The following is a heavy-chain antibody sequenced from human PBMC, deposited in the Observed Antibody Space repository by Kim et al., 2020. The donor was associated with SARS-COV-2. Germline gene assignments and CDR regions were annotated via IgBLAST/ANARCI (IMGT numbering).Heavy chain of an antibody. CDR1: GFTVSSNY. CDR3: ARDRARGGGDWSDAFDI. CDR2: IYSGGST. V-gene: IGHV3-53*01. J-gene: IGHJ3*02. Sequence: GGSLRLSCAASGFTVSSNYMSWVRQAPGKGLEWVSVIYSGGSTYYADSVKGRFTISRDNSKNTLYLQMNSLRAEDTAVYYCARDRARGGGDWSDAFDIWGQGTMVTVSS. D-gene: IGHD2-21*01.